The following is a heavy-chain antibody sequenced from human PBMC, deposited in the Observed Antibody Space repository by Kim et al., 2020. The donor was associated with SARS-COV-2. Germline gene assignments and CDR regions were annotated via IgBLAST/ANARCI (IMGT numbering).Heavy chain of an antibody. CDR3: ARDLSSSWYYYYGMDV. V-gene: IGHV6-1*01. J-gene: IGHJ6*02. Sequence: SVKSRITINPDTSKNQFSLQLNSVTPEDTAVYYCARDLSSSWYYYYGMDVWGQGTTVTVSS. D-gene: IGHD6-13*01.